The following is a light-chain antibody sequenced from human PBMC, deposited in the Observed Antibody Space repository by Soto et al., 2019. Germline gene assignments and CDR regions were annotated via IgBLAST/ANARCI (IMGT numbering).Light chain of an antibody. V-gene: IGKV3-20*01. Sequence: EIVLTQSPGSLSLSLGERATLSCRASQSVDSAFFARYQQKPGQPPRLLMYGASRRATGIPDRFSGSGSGTDFTLTISRLEPEDFAVYYCQQYASSLTFGQGTKVEI. CDR3: QQYASSLT. CDR1: QSVDSAF. J-gene: IGKJ1*01. CDR2: GAS.